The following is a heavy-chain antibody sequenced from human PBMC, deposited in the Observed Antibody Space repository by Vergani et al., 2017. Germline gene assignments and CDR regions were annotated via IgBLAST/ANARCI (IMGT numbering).Heavy chain of an antibody. CDR3: ARELPIYCSSTSCLGGY. CDR2: ISAYNGNT. J-gene: IGHJ4*02. Sequence: QVQLVQSGAEVKKPGASVKVSCKASGYTFTSFGISWVRQAPGQGLEWMGWISAYNGNTNYAQKLQGRVTMTTDTSTSTAYMELRSLRSDDTAVYYCARELPIYCSSTSCLGGYWGQGTLVTVSS. CDR1: GYTFTSFG. V-gene: IGHV1-18*01. D-gene: IGHD2-2*01.